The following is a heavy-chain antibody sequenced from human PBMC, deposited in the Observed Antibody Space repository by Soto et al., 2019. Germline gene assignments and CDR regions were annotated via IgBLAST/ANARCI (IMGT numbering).Heavy chain of an antibody. CDR2: IVVVNGNT. D-gene: IGHD2-8*01. V-gene: IGHV1-58*01. J-gene: IGHJ6*02. CDR3: AVTDLPFRPLTEPTENGMDV. CDR1: GFSFGDSA. Sequence: ELVQSGPEAREPGTAVKVSCRASGFSFGDSAVQWVRQGRGQRLAWIGWIVVVNGNTNYAPRFEGRVTLTRDASTSTSHMELTSLSSDDTAVYFCAVTDLPFRPLTEPTENGMDVWGQGTTVTVSS.